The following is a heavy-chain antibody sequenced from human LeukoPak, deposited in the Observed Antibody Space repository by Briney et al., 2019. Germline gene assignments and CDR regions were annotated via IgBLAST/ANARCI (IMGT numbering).Heavy chain of an antibody. CDR2: MSNTGKT. D-gene: IGHD2/OR15-2a*01. CDR3: ARENRYYYRMDV. J-gene: IGHJ6*04. Sequence: SETLSLTCTVSGGSISSYYWTWIRQPPGKGPEWIGLMSNTGKTYYNPSLKSRVTISVDTSKNQFSLRLTSVTAADTAIYYCARENRYYYRMDVWGKGTTVTVSS. V-gene: IGHV4-59*01. CDR1: GGSISSYY.